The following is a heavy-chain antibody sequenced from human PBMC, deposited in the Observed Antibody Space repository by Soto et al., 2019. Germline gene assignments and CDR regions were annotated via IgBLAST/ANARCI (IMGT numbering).Heavy chain of an antibody. Sequence: SETLSLTCTVSGGSISSYYWSWIRQPPGKGLEWIGYMYNTGSTVYNPSLKSRVTISVDTSKNQFSLKLNAVTAADTAVYYCARDRGRPDLRDTHYYDSSDLDYGMDVWGQGTTVTVSS. CDR3: ARDRGRPDLRDTHYYDSSDLDYGMDV. CDR1: GGSISSYY. CDR2: MYNTGST. V-gene: IGHV4-59*01. D-gene: IGHD3-22*01. J-gene: IGHJ6*02.